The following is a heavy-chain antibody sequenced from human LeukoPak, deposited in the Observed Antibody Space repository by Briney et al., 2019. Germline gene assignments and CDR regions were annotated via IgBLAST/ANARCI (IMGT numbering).Heavy chain of an antibody. J-gene: IGHJ4*02. CDR1: GFTFSSYA. CDR2: ISSNGGST. V-gene: IGHV3-64*01. CDR3: ARGFSGYSYLYPHFDY. Sequence: PGGSLRLSCAASGFTFSSYAMHWVRRAPGKGLEYVSAISSNGGSTYYANSVKGRFTISRDNSKNTLYLQMGSLRAEDMAVYYCARGFSGYSYLYPHFDYWGQGTLVTVSS. D-gene: IGHD5-18*01.